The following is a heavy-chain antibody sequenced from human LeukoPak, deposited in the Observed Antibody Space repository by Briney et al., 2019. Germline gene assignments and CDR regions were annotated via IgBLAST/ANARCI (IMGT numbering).Heavy chain of an antibody. CDR1: GFTFSSYA. Sequence: PGGSLRLSCAASGFTFSSYAMSWVRQAPGKGLEGVSVISGSGGSTYYADSVKGRFTISRDNSKNTLYLQMNSLRAEDTAVYYCVVRGWMVIGYHFDYWGQGTLVTVSS. D-gene: IGHD6-19*01. CDR2: ISGSGGST. J-gene: IGHJ4*02. CDR3: VVRGWMVIGYHFDY. V-gene: IGHV3-23*01.